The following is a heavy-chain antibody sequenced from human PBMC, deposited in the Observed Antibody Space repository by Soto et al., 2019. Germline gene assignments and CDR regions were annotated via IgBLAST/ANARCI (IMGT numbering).Heavy chain of an antibody. Sequence: SETLSLTCTVSGGSISSYYWIWIRQPPGKGLEWIGYIYYSGSTNYNPSLKSRVTISVDTSKNQFSLKLSSVTAADTAVYYCARQGRDYGDFDYWGQGTLVTVSS. D-gene: IGHD4-17*01. CDR3: ARQGRDYGDFDY. CDR1: GGSISSYY. V-gene: IGHV4-59*08. J-gene: IGHJ4*02. CDR2: IYYSGST.